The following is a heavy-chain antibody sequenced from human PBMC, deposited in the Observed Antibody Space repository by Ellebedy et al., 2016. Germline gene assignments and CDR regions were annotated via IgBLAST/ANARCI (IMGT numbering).Heavy chain of an antibody. D-gene: IGHD6-19*01. J-gene: IGHJ4*02. CDR2: IGTAGDT. V-gene: IGHV3-13*01. Sequence: GGSLRLSCAASGFTFSSYDMHWVRQATGKGLEWVSAIGTAGDTYYPGSVKGRFTISRENAKNSLYLQMNSLRAEDTAVYYCARGISSGFAPSLYFDYWGQGTLVTVSS. CDR3: ARGISSGFAPSLYFDY. CDR1: GFTFSSYD.